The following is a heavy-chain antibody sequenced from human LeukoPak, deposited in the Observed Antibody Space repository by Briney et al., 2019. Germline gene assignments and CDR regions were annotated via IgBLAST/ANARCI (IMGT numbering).Heavy chain of an antibody. Sequence: GGSLRLSCAASGFTFTDYLMSWVRQAPGKGLEWMGNIKQDGSEKYYVDTVKGRFTISRDNAKNSLYLQMNSLRAEDTAVYYCARDRYCTSTSCSSYFGIDVWGQGTTVTVSS. J-gene: IGHJ6*02. V-gene: IGHV3-7*04. CDR3: ARDRYCTSTSCSSYFGIDV. CDR2: IKQDGSEK. D-gene: IGHD2-2*01. CDR1: GFTFTDYL.